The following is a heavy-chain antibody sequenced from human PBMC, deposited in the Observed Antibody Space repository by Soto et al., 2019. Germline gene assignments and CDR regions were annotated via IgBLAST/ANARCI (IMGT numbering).Heavy chain of an antibody. J-gene: IGHJ4*02. Sequence: QVQLVQSGAEVKKPGSSVKVSCKASGCTFSSYAISWVRQAPGQGLEWMGGIIPIFGTANYAQKFQGRVTMTADEYTSTAYMELRSRRAEDTAVYYCALVVGVLRYFDWHAYWGQGPLVTVSS. D-gene: IGHD3-9*01. CDR2: IIPIFGTA. V-gene: IGHV1-69*01. CDR1: GCTFSSYA. CDR3: ALVVGVLRYFDWHAY.